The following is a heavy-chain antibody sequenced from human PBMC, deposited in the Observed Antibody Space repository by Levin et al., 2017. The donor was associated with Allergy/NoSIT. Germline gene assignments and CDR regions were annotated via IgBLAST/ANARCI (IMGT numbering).Heavy chain of an antibody. D-gene: IGHD6-19*01. CDR1: GGTFSSYA. Sequence: SVKVSCKASGGTFSSYAISWVRQAPGQGLEWMGGIIPIFGTANYAQKFQGRVTITADESTSTAYMELSSLRSEDTAVYYCARVNQWLVFYFDYWGQGTLVTVSS. V-gene: IGHV1-69*13. CDR3: ARVNQWLVFYFDY. CDR2: IIPIFGTA. J-gene: IGHJ4*02.